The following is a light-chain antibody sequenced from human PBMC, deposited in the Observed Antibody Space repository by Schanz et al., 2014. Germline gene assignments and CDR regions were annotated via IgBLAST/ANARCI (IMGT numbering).Light chain of an antibody. J-gene: IGKJ3*01. Sequence: DIQMTQSPSTLSASVGDRVTITCRASQSISSWLAWYQQKPGKAPKLLIYAASSLQSGVPSRFSGSGSGTEFTLTINSLQPDDFATYYCQHCVSYPFSFGPGTKVDFK. V-gene: IGKV1-5*01. CDR1: QSISSW. CDR2: AAS. CDR3: QHCVSYPFS.